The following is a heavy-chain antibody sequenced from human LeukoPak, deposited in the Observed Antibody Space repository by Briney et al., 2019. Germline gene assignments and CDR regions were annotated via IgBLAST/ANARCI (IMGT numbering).Heavy chain of an antibody. D-gene: IGHD2-15*01. J-gene: IGHJ3*02. CDR1: GFTFSSYA. CDR3: AKALDMVVGVGDAFDI. CDR2: ISGSGGST. V-gene: IGHV3-23*01. Sequence: GGSLRLSCAASGFTFSSYAMSWVRRAPGKGLEWVSAISGSGGSTYYADSVKGRFTISRDNSKNTLYLQMNSLRAEDTAVYYCAKALDMVVGVGDAFDIWGQGTMVTVSS.